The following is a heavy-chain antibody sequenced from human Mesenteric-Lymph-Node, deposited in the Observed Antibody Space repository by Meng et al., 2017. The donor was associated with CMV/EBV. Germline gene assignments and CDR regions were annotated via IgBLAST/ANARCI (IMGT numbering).Heavy chain of an antibody. CDR1: GGSISSSDYY. J-gene: IGHJ4*02. CDR2: IYYSGST. Sequence: SETLSLTCTVSGGSISSSDYYWGWIRQPPGKGLEWIGTIYYSGSTYYNPSLKSRVTISVDTSKNQFSLKLSSVTAADTAVYYCARVFYLQSTLFIFDYWGQGTLVTVSS. V-gene: IGHV4-39*07. CDR3: ARVFYLQSTLFIFDY.